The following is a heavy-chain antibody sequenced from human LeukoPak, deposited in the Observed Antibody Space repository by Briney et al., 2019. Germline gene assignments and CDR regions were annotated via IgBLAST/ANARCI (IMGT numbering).Heavy chain of an antibody. CDR3: ARYVVTRGYSFDY. D-gene: IGHD4-23*01. V-gene: IGHV4-39*01. CDR2: IYYSGTT. CDR1: GGSISSSSYY. Sequence: SETLSLTCTVSGGSISSSSYYWGWVRQPPGKGPEWIGTIYYSGTTYYHPSRKSRVTVYVGTSNSSFSLRLSSVTAADTAVDFRARYVVTRGYSFDYWGQGTLVTVSS. J-gene: IGHJ4*02.